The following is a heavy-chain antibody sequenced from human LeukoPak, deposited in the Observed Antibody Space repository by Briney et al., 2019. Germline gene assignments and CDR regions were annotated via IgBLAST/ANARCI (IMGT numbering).Heavy chain of an antibody. Sequence: SETLSLTCAVYGGSFSGYYWSWIRQPPGKGLEWIGEINHSGSTNYNPSLKSRVTISVDTSKNQFSLKLSSVTAADTAVYYCKFGGVIADQEYYFDYWGQGTLVTVSS. J-gene: IGHJ4*02. CDR1: GGSFSGYY. V-gene: IGHV4-34*01. CDR3: KFGGVIADQEYYFDY. D-gene: IGHD3-16*02. CDR2: INHSGST.